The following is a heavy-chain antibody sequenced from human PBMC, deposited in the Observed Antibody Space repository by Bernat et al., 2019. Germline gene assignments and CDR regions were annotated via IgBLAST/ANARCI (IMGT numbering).Heavy chain of an antibody. V-gene: IGHV3-30-3*01. CDR3: ARSVGVGATADY. CDR1: GFTFSGYD. Sequence: VQLLESGGGLVQPGGSLRLSCAASGFTFSGYDMSWVRQAPGKGLEWVAVISYDGSNKYYADSVKGRFTISRDNAKNSLYLQMNSLRAEDTAVYYCARSVGVGATADYWGQGTLVTVSS. D-gene: IGHD1-26*01. CDR2: ISYDGSNK. J-gene: IGHJ4*02.